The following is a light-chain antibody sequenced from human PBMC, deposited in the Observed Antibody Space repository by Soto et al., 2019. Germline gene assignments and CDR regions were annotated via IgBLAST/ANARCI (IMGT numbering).Light chain of an antibody. CDR2: GHN. J-gene: IGLJ3*02. CDR1: SSNIGSNY. CDR3: AVWDDSLSGPV. Sequence: QAVVTQPPSASGTPGQRVTISCSGSSSNIGSNYVYWYQQLPGTAPKLLIYGHNQRPSGVPDRFSGSKSGTSASLAISGLRSEDEADYYCAVWDDSLSGPVFGGGTTLTVL. V-gene: IGLV1-47*02.